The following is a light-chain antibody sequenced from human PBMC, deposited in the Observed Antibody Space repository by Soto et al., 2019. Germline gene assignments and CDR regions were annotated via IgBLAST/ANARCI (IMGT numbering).Light chain of an antibody. Sequence: RVITHSPVILSVSPGERSTLSFRASQSVSRNLAWYQQKPGQAPRLLIYASSTRATVIPDRFSGSASGTEFTLTISSLQSEDSAVYFCQQNNRWPHITFGQGTRLEIK. CDR2: ASS. V-gene: IGKV3-15*01. J-gene: IGKJ5*01. CDR3: QQNNRWPHIT. CDR1: QSVSRN.